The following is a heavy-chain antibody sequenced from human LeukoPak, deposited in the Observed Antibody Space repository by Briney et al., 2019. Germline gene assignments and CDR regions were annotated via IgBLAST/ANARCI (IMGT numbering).Heavy chain of an antibody. CDR3: ARAGSSGWYNAFDI. Sequence: SGTLSLTCTVSGGSISSGGYYWSWIRQHPGKGLEWIGYIYYSGSTYYNPSLKSRVTISVDTSKNQFSLKLSSVTAADTAVYYCARAGSSGWYNAFDIWGQGTMVTVSS. J-gene: IGHJ3*02. CDR2: IYYSGST. D-gene: IGHD6-19*01. CDR1: GGSISSGGYY. V-gene: IGHV4-31*03.